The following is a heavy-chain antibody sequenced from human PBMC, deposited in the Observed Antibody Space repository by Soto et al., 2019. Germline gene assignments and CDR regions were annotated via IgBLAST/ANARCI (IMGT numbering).Heavy chain of an antibody. Sequence: QVQLVQSGAEVKKPGASVKVSCKASGYTFTSYAMHWVRQAPGQRLEWMGWINAGNGNTKYSQKFQGRVTITRDTSASTAYMELSSLRSEDTAEYYCARDQYDFWSGYHNWFDPWGQGTLVTVSS. CDR1: GYTFTSYA. CDR3: ARDQYDFWSGYHNWFDP. CDR2: INAGNGNT. J-gene: IGHJ5*02. V-gene: IGHV1-3*01. D-gene: IGHD3-3*01.